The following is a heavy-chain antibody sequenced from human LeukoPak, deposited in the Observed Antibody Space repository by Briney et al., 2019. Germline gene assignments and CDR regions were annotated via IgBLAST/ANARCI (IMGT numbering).Heavy chain of an antibody. V-gene: IGHV3-30-3*01. CDR3: ARDSTDDSWFDP. J-gene: IGHJ5*02. CDR2: ISYDGSNK. CDR1: GFTFSSYA. Sequence: GGSLRLSCAAAGFTFSSYAMHWVRQAPGKGLEWVAVISYDGSNKYYADSVKGRFTISRDNSKNTLYLQMNSLRAEDTAVYYCARDSTDDSWFDPWGQGTLVTVSS. D-gene: IGHD2-2*01.